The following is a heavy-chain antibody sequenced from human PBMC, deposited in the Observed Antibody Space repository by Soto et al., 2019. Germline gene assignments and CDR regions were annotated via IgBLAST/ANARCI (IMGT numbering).Heavy chain of an antibody. J-gene: IGHJ6*02. CDR1: GYIFTNYW. Sequence: EVQLVQSGAEVKKSGESLKISCKGSGYIFTNYWIGWVRQMPGEGLEWMGIIYPDDSDTRYSPSFQGQVTISADKSISTAYLQWSSLKASDTAMCYCARQEGVGYGDYYGMDVWGQGTTVTVSS. V-gene: IGHV5-51*01. CDR3: ARQEGVGYGDYYGMDV. CDR2: IYPDDSDT. D-gene: IGHD2-8*02.